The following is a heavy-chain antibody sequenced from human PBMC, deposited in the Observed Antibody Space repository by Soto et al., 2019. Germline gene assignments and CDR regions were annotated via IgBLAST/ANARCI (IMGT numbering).Heavy chain of an antibody. J-gene: IGHJ4*02. D-gene: IGHD3-16*01. Sequence: EVQLLDSGGDLVQPGGSLRLSCAASGFTFSNYAMSWVRQAPGKGLEWVSTLSDTTYYADSVRGRFTITRDTSESTLYLQKNSLGVEDTAVYYCARSLGPSRHFFDHWGQGTLVTVSS. CDR2: LSDTT. V-gene: IGHV3-23*01. CDR3: ARSLGPSRHFFDH. CDR1: GFTFSNYA.